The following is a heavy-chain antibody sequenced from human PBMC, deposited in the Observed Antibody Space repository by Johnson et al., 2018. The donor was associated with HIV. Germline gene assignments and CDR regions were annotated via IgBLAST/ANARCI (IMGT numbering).Heavy chain of an antibody. Sequence: QVQLVESGGGVVQPGRSLRLSCAASGFTFSSYAMHWVRQAPGKGLEWVAVISYDGSNKYYADSVKGRFTISRDNSKNTLYLQMNSLRAEDTAVYCCASQVRGLRLGVDAFDIWGQGTMVTVSS. D-gene: IGHD6-19*01. V-gene: IGHV3-30-3*01. J-gene: IGHJ3*02. CDR1: GFTFSSYA. CDR2: ISYDGSNK. CDR3: ASQVRGLRLGVDAFDI.